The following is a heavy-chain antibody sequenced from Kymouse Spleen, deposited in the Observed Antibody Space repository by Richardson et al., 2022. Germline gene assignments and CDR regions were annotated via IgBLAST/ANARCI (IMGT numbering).Heavy chain of an antibody. Sequence: QLQLQESGPGLVKPSETLSLTCTVSGGSISSSSYYWGWIRQPPGKGLEWIGSIYYSGSTYYNPSLKSRVTISVDTSKNQFSLKLSSVTAADTAVYYCARQDSGYAWAYYYYGMDVWGQGTTVTVSS. J-gene: IGHJ6*02. CDR2: IYYSGST. CDR3: ARQDSGYAWAYYYYGMDV. V-gene: IGHV4-39*01. D-gene: IGHD5-12*01. CDR1: GGSISSSSYY.